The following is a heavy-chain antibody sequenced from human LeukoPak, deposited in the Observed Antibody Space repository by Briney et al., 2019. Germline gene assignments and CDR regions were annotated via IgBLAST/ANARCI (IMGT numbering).Heavy chain of an antibody. CDR3: ARGTYGGNIDY. CDR1: GGSISSSSYY. D-gene: IGHD4-23*01. Sequence: SETLSLTCTVSGGSISSSSYYWGWIRQPPGKGLEWIGSVYYSGYTYYNPSLKSRVTMSVDTSKNQFSLKLSSVTAADTAVYYCARGTYGGNIDYWGQGTLVTVSS. J-gene: IGHJ4*02. CDR2: VYYSGYT. V-gene: IGHV4-39*07.